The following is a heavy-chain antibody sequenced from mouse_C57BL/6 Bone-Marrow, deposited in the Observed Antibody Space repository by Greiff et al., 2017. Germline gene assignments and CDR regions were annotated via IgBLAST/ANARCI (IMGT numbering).Heavy chain of an antibody. CDR2: IYPRSGNT. D-gene: IGHD2-12*01. CDR3: ARSPLLLYYFDY. V-gene: IGHV1-81*01. CDR1: GYTFTSYG. Sequence: VHLVESGAELARPGASVKLSCKASGYTFTSYGISWVKQRTGQGLEWIGEIYPRSGNTYYNEKFKGKATLTADKSSSTAYMELRSLTSEDSAVYFCARSPLLLYYFDYWGQGTTLTVSS. J-gene: IGHJ2*01.